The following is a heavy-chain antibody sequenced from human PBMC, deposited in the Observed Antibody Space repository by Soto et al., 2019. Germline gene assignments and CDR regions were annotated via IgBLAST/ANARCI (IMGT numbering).Heavy chain of an antibody. V-gene: IGHV1-2*04. D-gene: IGHD4-17*01. Sequence: QGQLLQSGPEVKKPGASVKVSCKTSGYSFTDYKLHWVRQAPGQGLEWMGWVDPNGGGSNSAQKFQGSVTMTWDTSITTAYLDLTRLTTNDTATYFCATWVDYGDFEGFDFWGQGTLVTVSS. J-gene: IGHJ4*02. CDR2: VDPNGGGS. CDR1: GYSFTDYK. CDR3: ATWVDYGDFEGFDF.